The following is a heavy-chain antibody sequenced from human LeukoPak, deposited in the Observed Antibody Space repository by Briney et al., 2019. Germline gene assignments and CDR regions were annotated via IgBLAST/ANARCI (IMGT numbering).Heavy chain of an antibody. J-gene: IGHJ4*02. CDR2: INHSGST. CDR1: GGSFSGYY. V-gene: IGHV4-34*01. D-gene: IGHD6-19*01. CDR3: ARAVSGRFDY. Sequence: SETLSLTCAVYGGSFSGYYWSWIRQPPGKGLEWIGEINHSGSTNYNLSLKSRVTISVDTSKNQFSLKLSSVTAADTAIYCCARAVSGRFDYWGQGTLVTVSS.